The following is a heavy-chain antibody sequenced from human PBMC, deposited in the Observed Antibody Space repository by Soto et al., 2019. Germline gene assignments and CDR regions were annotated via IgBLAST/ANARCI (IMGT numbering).Heavy chain of an antibody. Sequence: SETLSLTCAVYGGSFSGYYWTWIRQPPGTGLEWIGEINHSGSTNYNPSLKSRVTISVDTSKNQFSLKLNSMTAADTAVYYCATYDVDTAMDHWGQGTLVTVSS. J-gene: IGHJ4*02. CDR2: INHSGST. CDR3: ATYDVDTAMDH. CDR1: GGSFSGYY. D-gene: IGHD5-18*01. V-gene: IGHV4-34*01.